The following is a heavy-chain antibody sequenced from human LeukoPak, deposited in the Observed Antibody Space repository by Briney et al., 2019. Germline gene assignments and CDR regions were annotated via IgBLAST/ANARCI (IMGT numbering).Heavy chain of an antibody. J-gene: IGHJ4*02. D-gene: IGHD5-12*01. Sequence: GGSLRLSCAASGFTVSSSYMSWVRQAPGRGLEWVSSISSSSSYIYYADSVKGRFTISRDNAKNSLYLQMNSLRAEDTAVCYCARGGEWLRLLNYWGQGTLVTVSS. V-gene: IGHV3-21*01. CDR2: ISSSSSYI. CDR3: ARGGEWLRLLNY. CDR1: GFTVSSSY.